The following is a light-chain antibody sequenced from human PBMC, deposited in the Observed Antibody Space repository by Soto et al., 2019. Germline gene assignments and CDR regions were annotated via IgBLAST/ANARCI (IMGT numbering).Light chain of an antibody. V-gene: IGKV1-12*01. CDR3: QQANSFPLT. CDR1: EDINNY. Sequence: DIRMTQSPSSRYASVGDRVTITCQASEDINNYVKWYQQKPGRAPELLIYAASNLQSVVPSRISSSGSGTDSTLTITSLQPEDFATYYRQQANSFPLTFGGGTKVDNK. CDR2: AAS. J-gene: IGKJ4*01.